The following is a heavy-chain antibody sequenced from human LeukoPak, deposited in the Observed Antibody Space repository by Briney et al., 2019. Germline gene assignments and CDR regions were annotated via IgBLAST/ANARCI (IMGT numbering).Heavy chain of an antibody. Sequence: GGSLRLSCAASGFTFSSYAMSWVRQAPGKGLEWVSSISGSGDSTYYADSVKGRFAISRDNAKNSLHLQMSSLRAEDTAVYYCAKHDYGDYVDAFDIWGQGTMVTVSS. J-gene: IGHJ3*02. CDR1: GFTFSSYA. CDR3: AKHDYGDYVDAFDI. CDR2: ISGSGDST. D-gene: IGHD4-17*01. V-gene: IGHV3-23*01.